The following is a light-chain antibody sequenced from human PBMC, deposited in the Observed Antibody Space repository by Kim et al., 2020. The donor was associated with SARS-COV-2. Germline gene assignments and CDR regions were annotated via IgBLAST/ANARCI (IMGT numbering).Light chain of an antibody. V-gene: IGKV3-20*01. Sequence: STGERVTLSCRASQSVSSSYVAWYQQKPGQAPRLLIYAAASRATGIPDRFSGSGSGTDFTLTISRLEPEDFAVYYCQQYGSSPYTFGQGTKLEI. CDR1: QSVSSSY. J-gene: IGKJ2*01. CDR2: AAA. CDR3: QQYGSSPYT.